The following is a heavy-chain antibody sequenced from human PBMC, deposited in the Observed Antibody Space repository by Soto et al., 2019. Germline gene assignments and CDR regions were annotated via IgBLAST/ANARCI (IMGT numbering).Heavy chain of an antibody. V-gene: IGHV4-34*01. CDR2: INHSGST. CDR1: GGSFSGYY. J-gene: IGHJ5*02. Sequence: NPSETLSLTCAVYGGSFSGYYWSWIRQPPGKGLEWIGEINHSGSTNYNPSLKSRVTISVDTSKNQFSLKLSSVTAADTAVYYCARDAYYDFWSGYSRWFDPWGQGTLVTVSS. D-gene: IGHD3-3*01. CDR3: ARDAYYDFWSGYSRWFDP.